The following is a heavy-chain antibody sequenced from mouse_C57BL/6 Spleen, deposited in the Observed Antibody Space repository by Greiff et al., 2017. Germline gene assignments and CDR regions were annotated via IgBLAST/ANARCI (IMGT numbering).Heavy chain of an antibody. J-gene: IGHJ4*01. V-gene: IGHV1-42*01. CDR1: GYSFTGYY. CDR3: ARGGLLQGMDY. Sequence: DVQLQESGPELVKPGASVKISCKASGYSFTGYYMNWVKQSPEKSLEWIGEINPSTGGTTYNQKFKAKATLTVDKSSSTAYMQLKSLTSEDSAVYDCARGGLLQGMDYWGQGTSVTVSS. CDR2: INPSTGGT. D-gene: IGHD2-3*01.